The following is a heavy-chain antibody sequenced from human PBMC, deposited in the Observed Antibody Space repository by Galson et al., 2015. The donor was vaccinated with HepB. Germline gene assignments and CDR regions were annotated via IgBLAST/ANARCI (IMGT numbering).Heavy chain of an antibody. CDR3: ARGGCGGGRCYSGDD. D-gene: IGHD2-15*01. CDR1: GFTFSTYW. CDR2: IDGDGTTT. J-gene: IGHJ4*02. V-gene: IGHV3-74*01. Sequence: SLRLSCAASGFTFSTYWMHWVRQAPGKGLVWVSRIDGDGTTTNYADSVKGRFTISRDNAKNTLYLQMTSLRAEDTAVYYCARGGCGGGRCYSGDDWGLGTLVTVSS.